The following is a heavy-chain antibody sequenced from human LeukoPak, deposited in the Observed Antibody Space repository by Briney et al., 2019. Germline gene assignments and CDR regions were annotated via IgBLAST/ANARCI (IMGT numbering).Heavy chain of an antibody. CDR3: ARGNDFWSGYSGTYGMDV. CDR2: IYYSGST. Sequence: SETLSLTCTVSGGSISSYYWSWIRQPPGKGLEWIGYIYYSGSTNYNPSLKSRVTISVDTSKNQFSLKLSSVTAADTAVYYCARGNDFWSGYSGTYGMDVWGQGTTVTVSS. J-gene: IGHJ6*02. V-gene: IGHV4-59*12. D-gene: IGHD3-3*01. CDR1: GGSISSYY.